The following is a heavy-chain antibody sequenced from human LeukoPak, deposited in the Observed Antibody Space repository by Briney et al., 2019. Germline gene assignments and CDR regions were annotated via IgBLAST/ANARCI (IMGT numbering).Heavy chain of an antibody. CDR3: AREYYYGSGSYYIDY. J-gene: IGHJ4*02. CDR2: IYTSGST. D-gene: IGHD3-10*01. CDR1: GGSISSGSYY. V-gene: IGHV4-61*02. Sequence: QPSQTLSLTCTVSGGSISSGSYYWSWIRQPAGKGLEWIGRIYTSGSTNYNPSLKSRVTISVDTSKNQFSLKLSSVTAADTAVYYCAREYYYGSGSYYIDYWGQGTLVTVSS.